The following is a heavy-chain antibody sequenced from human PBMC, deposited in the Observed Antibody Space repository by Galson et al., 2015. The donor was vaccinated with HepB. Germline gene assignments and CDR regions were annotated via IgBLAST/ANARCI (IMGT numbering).Heavy chain of an antibody. CDR1: GGTFSSHA. CDR2: TIPILGKA. Sequence: SVKVSCKASGGTFSSHAISWVRQAPEQGLEWMRRTIPILGKANYAQKFQGRVTITADKSTSTAYMELSSLRSEDTAVYYCARFPDLLWFWEKLPVYYYYGIDVWSQGTTVTVSS. V-gene: IGHV1-69*04. D-gene: IGHD3-10*01. CDR3: ARFPDLLWFWEKLPVYYYYGIDV. J-gene: IGHJ6*02.